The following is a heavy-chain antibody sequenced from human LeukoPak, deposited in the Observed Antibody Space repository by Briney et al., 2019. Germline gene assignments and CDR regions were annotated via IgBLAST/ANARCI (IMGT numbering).Heavy chain of an antibody. Sequence: GGSLRLSCAASGFTFSSYAMSWVRQAPGKGLEWVSAISGSGGGTYYADSVKGRFTISRDNSKNTLYLQMGSPRAEDMAVYYCARNRGDYYDSSGYSDYWGQGTLVTVSS. CDR2: ISGSGGGT. D-gene: IGHD3-22*01. CDR3: ARNRGDYYDSSGYSDY. CDR1: GFTFSSYA. V-gene: IGHV3-23*01. J-gene: IGHJ4*02.